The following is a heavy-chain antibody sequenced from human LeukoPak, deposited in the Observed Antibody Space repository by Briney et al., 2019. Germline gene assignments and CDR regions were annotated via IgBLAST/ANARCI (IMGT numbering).Heavy chain of an antibody. Sequence: SETLSLTCTVSGGSISSYYWSWIRQPPGKGLEWIGYTYYSGSTNYNPSLKSRVTISVDTSKNQFSLKLTSVTAADTAVYYCARARYVNSFYAFDIWGQGTLVTVSS. CDR3: ARARYVNSFYAFDI. CDR1: GGSISSYY. D-gene: IGHD3-9*01. V-gene: IGHV4-59*01. CDR2: TYYSGST. J-gene: IGHJ3*02.